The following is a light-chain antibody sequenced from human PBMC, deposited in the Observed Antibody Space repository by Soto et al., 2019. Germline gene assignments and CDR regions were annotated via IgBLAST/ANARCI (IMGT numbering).Light chain of an antibody. CDR2: AAS. V-gene: IGKV1-39*01. CDR1: QSISDS. CDR3: QQSYTTPLFT. Sequence: DIQMTQSPSSLSASVGDRVIITCRASQSISDSLNWYQRKPGKAPRLLIYAASTLQSGVPSRFSGSGSGTDFTLTISSLQPEDFATYYCQQSYTTPLFTFGPGTKVDIK. J-gene: IGKJ3*01.